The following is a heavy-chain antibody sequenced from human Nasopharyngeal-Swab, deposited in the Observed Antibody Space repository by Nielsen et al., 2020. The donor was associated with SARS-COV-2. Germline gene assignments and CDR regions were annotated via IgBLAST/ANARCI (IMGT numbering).Heavy chain of an antibody. CDR1: GGSISSSSYY. V-gene: IGHV4-39*07. CDR2: IYYSGST. CDR3: ARSGYSYVSYYYYYGMDV. Sequence: SETLSLTCTVSGGSISSSSYYWGWIRQPPGKGLEWIGSIYYSGSTYYNPSLKSRVTISVDTSKNQFSLKLGSVTAADTAVYYCARSGYSYVSYYYYYGMDVWGQGTTVTVSS. D-gene: IGHD5-18*01. J-gene: IGHJ6*02.